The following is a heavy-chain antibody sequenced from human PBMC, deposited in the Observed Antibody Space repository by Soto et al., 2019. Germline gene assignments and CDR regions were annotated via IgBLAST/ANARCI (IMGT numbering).Heavy chain of an antibody. D-gene: IGHD2-21*02. J-gene: IGHJ5*02. V-gene: IGHV4-39*01. CDR3: ARHPSDFWFDP. Sequence: PSETLSLTCTVSGGSISSSSYFWGWIRQPPGKGLEWIGSIYYSGSTYYNPSLKSRVTVSVDTSKNQFSLKLSSVTAADTAVYYCARHPSDFWFDPWGQGTSVTVSS. CDR1: GGSISSSSYF. CDR2: IYYSGST.